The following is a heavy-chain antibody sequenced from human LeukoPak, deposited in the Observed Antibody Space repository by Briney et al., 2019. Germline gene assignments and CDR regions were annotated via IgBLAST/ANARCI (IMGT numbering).Heavy chain of an antibody. CDR2: VDPEDAKA. CDR1: VYTSSDYY. J-gene: IGHJ3*01. D-gene: IGHD3-10*01. CDR3: ATSGRSSLAFDV. Sequence: ASVKISCKSSVYTSSDYYIHWVRQAPGGGLQWLGRVDPEDAKAVYSENLQGRVTITADSFSDSTYMFLSSLTSEDTAFYYCATSGRSSLAFDVWGQGTVTVSS. V-gene: IGHV1-69-2*01.